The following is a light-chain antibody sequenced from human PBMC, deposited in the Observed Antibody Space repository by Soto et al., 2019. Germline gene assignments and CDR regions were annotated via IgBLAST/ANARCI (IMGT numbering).Light chain of an antibody. Sequence: QSALTQPASVSGSPGQSITISCTGTSSDVGGYKYVSWYQQHPDKAPKLIIYDVTNRPSGISNRFSGSKSGNTASLPISGLQAEDEADYYCSSYTSSSSYVFGTGTKLTVL. CDR1: SSDVGGYKY. CDR2: DVT. V-gene: IGLV2-14*01. J-gene: IGLJ1*01. CDR3: SSYTSSSSYV.